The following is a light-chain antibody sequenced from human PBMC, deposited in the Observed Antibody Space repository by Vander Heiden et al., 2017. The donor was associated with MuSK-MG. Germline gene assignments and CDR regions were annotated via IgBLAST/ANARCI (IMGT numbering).Light chain of an antibody. CDR3: QQYNDWPRT. CDR2: GAS. V-gene: IGKV3-15*01. J-gene: IGKJ1*01. CDR1: QSVSNN. Sequence: EIVMSQSPATLSVSPGERATLSCWASQSVSNNLAWYQQKPGQAPRLLIYGASTSATGIPARFSGSGSGTAFTLTISSLQSEDFAVYYCQQYNDWPRTFGQGTKVEVK.